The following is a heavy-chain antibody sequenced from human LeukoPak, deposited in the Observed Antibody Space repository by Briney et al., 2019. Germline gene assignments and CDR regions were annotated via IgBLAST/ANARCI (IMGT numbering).Heavy chain of an antibody. CDR2: INSDGSEG. CDR1: GFTFSGFW. V-gene: IGHV3-7*03. J-gene: IGHJ3*01. D-gene: IGHD6-6*01. CDR3: ARSSYSSSSSV. Sequence: GESLRLSCAVSGFTFSGFWMSWSRQAPGKGLEWVASINSDGSEGYYADVVMGRFTISRDNAKNSLYLQINSLRAEDTAVYYCARSSYSSSSSVWGQGTMVTVSS.